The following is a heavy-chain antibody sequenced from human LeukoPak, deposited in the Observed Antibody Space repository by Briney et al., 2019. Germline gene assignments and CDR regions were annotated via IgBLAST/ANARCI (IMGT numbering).Heavy chain of an antibody. Sequence: GGSLRLSCAASGFTFSSYVMHWVRQAPGKGLEWVAVIWYDGSNKYYADSVKGRFTISRDNSKNTLYLQMNSLRAEDTAVYYCARSPCSSTSCYYYYYMDVWGKGTTVTVSS. CDR1: GFTFSSYV. CDR2: IWYDGSNK. V-gene: IGHV3-33*01. CDR3: ARSPCSSTSCYYYYYMDV. D-gene: IGHD2-2*01. J-gene: IGHJ6*03.